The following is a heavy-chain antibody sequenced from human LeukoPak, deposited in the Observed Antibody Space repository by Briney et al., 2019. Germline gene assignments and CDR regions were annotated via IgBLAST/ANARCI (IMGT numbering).Heavy chain of an antibody. D-gene: IGHD3-3*01. CDR1: GYSISSGYY. Sequence: SETLSLTCAVSGYSISSGYYWGWIRQPPGKGLEWIGSIYHSGSTYYNPSLKSRVTISVDTSKNQFSLKLSSVTAADTAVYYCARHAPQFRFLDDAFDIWGLGTMVTVSS. V-gene: IGHV4-38-2*01. J-gene: IGHJ3*02. CDR3: ARHAPQFRFLDDAFDI. CDR2: IYHSGST.